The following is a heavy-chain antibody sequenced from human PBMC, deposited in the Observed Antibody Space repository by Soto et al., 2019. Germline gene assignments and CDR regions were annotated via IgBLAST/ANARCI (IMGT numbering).Heavy chain of an antibody. Sequence: GASVNVSCKSSGGTFSSYAISWVRQAPGQGLEWMGGIIPIFGTANYAQKFQGRVTITADESTSTAYMELSSLRSEDTAVYYCARDPKPNYYDSSGYYDTGPWGQGTLVTVSS. CDR2: IIPIFGTA. CDR3: ARDPKPNYYDSSGYYDTGP. D-gene: IGHD3-22*01. J-gene: IGHJ4*02. CDR1: GGTFSSYA. V-gene: IGHV1-69*13.